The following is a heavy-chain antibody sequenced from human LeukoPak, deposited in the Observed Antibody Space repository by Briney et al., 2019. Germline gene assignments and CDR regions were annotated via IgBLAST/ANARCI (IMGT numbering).Heavy chain of an antibody. CDR3: ARVEGSAATGGD. D-gene: IGHD1-1*01. CDR1: GYTFTAYY. V-gene: IGHV1-2*02. J-gene: IGHJ4*02. Sequence: PLASVKVSCKASGYTFTAYYVHWVRQAPGQGLEWMGLIKANSGGTIYAQMFQGRVTMTRDTSISTAYMELSSLTSDDTAVYYCARVEGSAATGGDWGQGTLVTVSS. CDR2: IKANSGGT.